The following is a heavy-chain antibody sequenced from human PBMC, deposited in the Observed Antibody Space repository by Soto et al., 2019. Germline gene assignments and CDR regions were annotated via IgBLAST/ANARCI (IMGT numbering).Heavy chain of an antibody. Sequence: GGSLRLSCAASGFTFSSYGMHWVRQAPVKGLEWVAVIWYDGSNQNYADSVKGRFTISRDNSKNTLDLQMNSLRAEDAAVYYCARGNGYNYGEIDYWGQGSLVTVSS. CDR2: IWYDGSNQ. CDR1: GFTFSSYG. D-gene: IGHD5-18*01. J-gene: IGHJ4*02. CDR3: ARGNGYNYGEIDY. V-gene: IGHV3-33*01.